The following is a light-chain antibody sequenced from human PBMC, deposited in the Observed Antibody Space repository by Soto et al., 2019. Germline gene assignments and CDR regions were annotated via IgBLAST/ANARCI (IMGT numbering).Light chain of an antibody. J-gene: IGKJ1*01. CDR1: QNVLSD. V-gene: IGKV3-20*01. CDR3: HQYGSAPWT. Sequence: EILLTQSPATLSVSPGETATLSCRASQNVLSDLAWYQQKPGQAPRLLISGASNRATGTPDRFRGSGSGTDFTLTITRLEPEDFAVYYCHQYGSAPWTFGQGTKVEIK. CDR2: GAS.